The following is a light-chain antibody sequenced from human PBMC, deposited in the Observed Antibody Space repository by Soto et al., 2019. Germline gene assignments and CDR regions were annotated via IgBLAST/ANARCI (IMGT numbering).Light chain of an antibody. Sequence: DIQLTKSPSFLSASVGDRVTITCRASQGISSYLAWYQQKPGKAPKLLIYAASTLQSGVPSRFSGSGSGTEFTLTISSLQPEDFATYYCQQVKSYPLTIGGGTKVDIK. V-gene: IGKV1-9*01. J-gene: IGKJ4*01. CDR3: QQVKSYPLT. CDR2: AAS. CDR1: QGISSY.